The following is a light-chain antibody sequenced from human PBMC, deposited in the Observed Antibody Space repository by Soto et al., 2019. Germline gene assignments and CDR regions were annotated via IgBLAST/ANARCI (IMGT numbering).Light chain of an antibody. CDR1: QSVSGNS. J-gene: IGKJ2*01. V-gene: IGKV3-20*01. CDR2: GAS. CDR3: QQYGTSPYT. Sequence: EIVLTQSPGTLSLSPGDGATLSCRASQSVSGNSLAWYQQKPGQALRLLIYGASTRATGISDKFSGSGSGTDFTLTISRLEPEDFSVYYCQQYGTSPYTFGQGTKLEIK.